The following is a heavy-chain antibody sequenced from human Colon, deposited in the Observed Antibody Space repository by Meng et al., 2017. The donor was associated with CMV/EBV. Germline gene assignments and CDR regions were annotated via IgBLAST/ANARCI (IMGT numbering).Heavy chain of an antibody. D-gene: IGHD2-2*01. V-gene: IGHV3-15*01. CDR2: IKSKTDGGAI. CDR3: GCGVPAYDY. CDR1: GFSFPGAW. J-gene: IGHJ4*02. Sequence: QLVAPGQGLVKPGGSLRLSCSASGFSFPGAWMSWVRQTPGKGLEWVGQIKSKTDGGAIDYAASMRGRFTISRDDSRNMVYLQMNSLIIEDTAMYYCGCGVPAYDYWGQGALVTVSS.